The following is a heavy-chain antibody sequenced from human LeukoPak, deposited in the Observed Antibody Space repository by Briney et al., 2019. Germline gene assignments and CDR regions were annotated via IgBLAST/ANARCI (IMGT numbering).Heavy chain of an antibody. D-gene: IGHD6-13*01. V-gene: IGHV3-7*01. CDR3: ARVLWLYSSSWILGGFDI. J-gene: IGHJ3*02. CDR2: IKQDGSEK. CDR1: GFTFSSYW. Sequence: GGSLRLSCAASGFTFSSYWMSWGRHAPAKGLEWVANIKQDGSEKYYVDSLKGGFTTSRDNAKNSLYLQMKSLSAEDTAVYYCARVLWLYSSSWILGGFDIWGQGTTVTVSS.